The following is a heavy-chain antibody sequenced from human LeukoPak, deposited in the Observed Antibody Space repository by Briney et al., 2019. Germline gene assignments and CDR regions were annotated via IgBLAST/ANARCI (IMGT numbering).Heavy chain of an antibody. CDR2: IYTSGST. Sequence: PSETLSLTCTVSGGSISSYYWSWIRQPAGKGLEWIGRIYTSGSTNYHPSLESRVTISVDKSKNQFSLKLSSVPAADTAVYYCARDAGTGTTGNYYYYMDVWGKGTTVTVSS. J-gene: IGHJ6*03. D-gene: IGHD1-7*01. V-gene: IGHV4-4*07. CDR1: GGSISSYY. CDR3: ARDAGTGTTGNYYYYMDV.